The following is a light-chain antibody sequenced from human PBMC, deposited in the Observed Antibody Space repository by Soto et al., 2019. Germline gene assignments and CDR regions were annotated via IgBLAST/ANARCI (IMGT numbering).Light chain of an antibody. J-gene: IGKJ1*01. CDR1: QSVSSN. CDR3: QQYNNWPPT. CDR2: GAS. V-gene: IGKV3-15*01. Sequence: EIVMTQSPATLSVSPGKRATLSCRASQSVSSNLAWYQQKPGQAPRLLIYGASTRATGIPARFSGSGSGTECTLTISSLQSEDFAVYYCQQYNNWPPTFGQGTKVEIK.